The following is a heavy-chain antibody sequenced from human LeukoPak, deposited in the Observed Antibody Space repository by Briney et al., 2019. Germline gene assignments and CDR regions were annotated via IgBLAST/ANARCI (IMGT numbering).Heavy chain of an antibody. CDR3: ARRFSGSSGSYFGY. CDR1: GYLFTSYW. Sequence: GGPLKISWQRSGYLFTSYWIGGAPQLPGKGREGMRIIYPGDSDTRYSPSFQGQVTISADKSISTAYLQWSSLKASDTAMYYCARRFSGSSGSYFGYWGQGTLVTVSS. D-gene: IGHD3-10*01. J-gene: IGHJ4*02. CDR2: IYPGDSDT. V-gene: IGHV5-51*01.